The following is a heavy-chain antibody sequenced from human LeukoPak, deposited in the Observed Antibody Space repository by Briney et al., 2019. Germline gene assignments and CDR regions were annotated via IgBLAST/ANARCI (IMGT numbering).Heavy chain of an antibody. D-gene: IGHD3-22*01. V-gene: IGHV1-2*06. CDR3: ARLIYDAAIGYAFDI. J-gene: IGHJ3*02. CDR2: INPDSGGT. Sequence: ASVKVSCKASGYTFTGYYMHWVRQAPGQGLEWMGRINPDSGGTNYAQKFQGRVTMTRDTSISTAYMELSRLRSDDTAVYYCARLIYDAAIGYAFDIWGQGTMVTVSP. CDR1: GYTFTGYY.